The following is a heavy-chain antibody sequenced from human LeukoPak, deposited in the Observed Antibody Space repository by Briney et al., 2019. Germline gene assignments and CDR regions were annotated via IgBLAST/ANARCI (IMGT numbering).Heavy chain of an antibody. CDR2: IYHSGST. D-gene: IGHD2-15*01. Sequence: PSETLSLTCTVSGGSISSGGYYWSWIRQPPGKGLEWIGYIYHSGSTYYNPSLKSRVTISVDRSKNQFSLKLSSVTAADTTVYYCARDPVAASSQLSPPWGQGTLVTVSS. V-gene: IGHV4-30-2*01. CDR3: ARDPVAASSQLSPP. CDR1: GGSISSGGYY. J-gene: IGHJ5*02.